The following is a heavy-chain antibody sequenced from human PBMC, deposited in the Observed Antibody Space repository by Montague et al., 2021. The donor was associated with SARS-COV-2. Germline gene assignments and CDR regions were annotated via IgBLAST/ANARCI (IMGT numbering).Heavy chain of an antibody. CDR3: ARREYSYGWGD. Sequence: SETLSLTCTVTGGPISGSSDYWGWIRQSPGKGLEWIASVDYSGNTYYSPSLKSRLTISVDTPKNQFSLKLNSVTAADTALYYCARREYSYGWGDWGQGTLVTVPS. D-gene: IGHD5-18*01. V-gene: IGHV4-39*01. CDR2: VDYSGNT. J-gene: IGHJ4*02. CDR1: GGPISGSSDY.